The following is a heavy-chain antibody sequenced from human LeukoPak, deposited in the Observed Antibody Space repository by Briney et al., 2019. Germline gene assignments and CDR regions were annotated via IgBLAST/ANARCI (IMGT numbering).Heavy chain of an antibody. Sequence: SETLSLTCTVAVGSISSYYWSWIRQPAGKGLEWIGYNYYSGSTNYNPSLKSRVTISVDTSKNQFSLKLSSVTAADTAVYYCARGPLRDYYYMDVWGKGTTVTVSS. V-gene: IGHV4-59*01. J-gene: IGHJ6*03. CDR2: NYYSGST. CDR1: VGSISSYY. CDR3: ARGPLRDYYYMDV.